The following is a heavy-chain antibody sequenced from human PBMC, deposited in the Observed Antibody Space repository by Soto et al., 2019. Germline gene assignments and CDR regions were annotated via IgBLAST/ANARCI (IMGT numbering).Heavy chain of an antibody. J-gene: IGHJ2*01. V-gene: IGHV3-23*01. Sequence: EVQLLESGGDSVQPGGSVRLSCAGSGFTFINYAMNWVRQAPGKGLEWVSTISGGGDATFFADSVRGRFTFSRYNSKNTVTLQMNSLGVDDTAVYYCARKVVGSTSRPDYWYFDLWGRDTLVTVSS. CDR2: ISGGGDAT. CDR3: ARKVVGSTSRPDYWYFDL. D-gene: IGHD2-21*01. CDR1: GFTFINYA.